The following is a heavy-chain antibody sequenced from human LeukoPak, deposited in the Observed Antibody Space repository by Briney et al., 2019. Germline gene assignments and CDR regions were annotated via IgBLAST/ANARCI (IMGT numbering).Heavy chain of an antibody. D-gene: IGHD6-19*01. CDR1: GFTFSSYA. V-gene: IGHV3-23*01. J-gene: IGHJ4*02. CDR2: ISGSGGST. CDR3: AKEKSSSGWYFHFDY. Sequence: GGSLRLSCAASGFTFSSYATSWVRQAPGKGLEWVSAISGSGGSTYYADSVKGRFTISRDNSKNTLYLQMNSLRAEDTAVYYCAKEKSSSGWYFHFDYWGQGTLVTVSS.